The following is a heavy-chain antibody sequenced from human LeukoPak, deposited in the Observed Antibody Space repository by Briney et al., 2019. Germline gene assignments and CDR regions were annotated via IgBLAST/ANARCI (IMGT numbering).Heavy chain of an antibody. D-gene: IGHD6-19*01. Sequence: ASVKVSCKASGYTFTGYYIHWVRQAPGQGLEWMGIINPSGGSTSYAQKFQDRVTITRETSATTAYMELSSLTSEDTAVYYCARVSDDSGWNFDYWGQGTLVTVSS. V-gene: IGHV1-46*01. CDR2: INPSGGST. CDR3: ARVSDDSGWNFDY. CDR1: GYTFTGYY. J-gene: IGHJ4*02.